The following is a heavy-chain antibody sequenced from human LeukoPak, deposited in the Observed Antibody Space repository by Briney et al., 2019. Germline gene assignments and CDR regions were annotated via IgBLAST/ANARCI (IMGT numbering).Heavy chain of an antibody. D-gene: IGHD3-22*01. Sequence: GGSLTLSCAASGFTITNYAMSWVRQGPGKGLEWVSGLSTSPRYADSVRGRFIVSRDHSRNTFSLKMNRLRAEDTAVYYCVRGEVAVQYYFESWGQGTLVTVSS. V-gene: IGHV3-23*01. CDR3: VRGEVAVQYYFES. CDR2: LSTSPR. CDR1: GFTITNYA. J-gene: IGHJ4*02.